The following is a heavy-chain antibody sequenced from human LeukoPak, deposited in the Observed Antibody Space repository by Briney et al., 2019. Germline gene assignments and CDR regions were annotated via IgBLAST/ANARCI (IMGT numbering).Heavy chain of an antibody. V-gene: IGHV4-34*01. CDR1: GGSFSGYY. D-gene: IGHD3-16*02. CDR2: INHSGST. J-gene: IGHJ4*02. CDR3: ASLDYVWGSYRVDY. Sequence: SETLSLTCAVYGGSFSGYYWSWIRQPPGKGLEWIGEINHSGSTNYNPSLKSRVTISVDTSKNQFSLELSSVTAADTAVYYCASLDYVWGSYRVDYWGQGTLVTVSS.